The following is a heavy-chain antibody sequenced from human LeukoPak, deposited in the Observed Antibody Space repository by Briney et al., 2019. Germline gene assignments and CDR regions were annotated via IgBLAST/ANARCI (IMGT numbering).Heavy chain of an antibody. V-gene: IGHV4-39*01. CDR3: ARQGTSIVGATIDY. J-gene: IGHJ4*02. CDR2: IYYSGIT. Sequence: SETLSLTCTLSGGSTRGSTYYWGWIRQPPGKGLEWIGNIYYSGITYYNPSLKSRVTIYVDTSKNQFSLRLTSVTAADTALYYCARQGTSIVGATIDYWGQGTLVTVSS. D-gene: IGHD1-26*01. CDR1: GGSTRGSTYY.